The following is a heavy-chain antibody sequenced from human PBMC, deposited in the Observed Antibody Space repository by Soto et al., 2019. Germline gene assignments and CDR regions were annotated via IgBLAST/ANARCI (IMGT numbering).Heavy chain of an antibody. CDR2: INDSGST. V-gene: IGHV4-34*01. CDR3: ARGRQLITGTYLDH. CDR1: GGSFSGYY. J-gene: IGHJ4*02. Sequence: PSETLSLTCAVYGGSFSGYYWTWIRQPPGKGLEWIGEINDSGSTNYKPSLTSRVTMSVDTSKNQVSLKMTSVTAADTAVYYCARGRQLITGTYLDHWGQGTLVTVSS. D-gene: IGHD1-20*01.